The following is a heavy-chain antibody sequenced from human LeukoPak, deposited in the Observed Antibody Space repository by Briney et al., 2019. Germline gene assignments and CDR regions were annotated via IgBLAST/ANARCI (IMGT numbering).Heavy chain of an antibody. CDR1: GFTFSSYS. D-gene: IGHD2-15*01. V-gene: IGHV3-21*01. CDR2: ISSSSSYI. J-gene: IGHJ4*02. Sequence: TGGSLRLSCAASGFTFSSYSMNWVRQAPGKGLEWVSSISSSSSYIYYADSVKGRFTISRDNAKNSLYLQMNSLRAEDTAVYYCARDLCSGGSCRLDYWGQGTLVTVSS. CDR3: ARDLCSGGSCRLDY.